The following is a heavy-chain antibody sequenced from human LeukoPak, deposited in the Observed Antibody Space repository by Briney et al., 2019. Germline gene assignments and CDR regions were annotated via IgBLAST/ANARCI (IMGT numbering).Heavy chain of an antibody. V-gene: IGHV3-30*03. Sequence: GGSLRLSCAASGFSSSNYAMHWVCQAPGKGLDWVAVILYDGSIQNTADSVRGRFIISRDNSKNTVFLQMSSLTTDDTAVYYRARGAMLGTFNLTDYWGQGTLVTVSS. J-gene: IGHJ4*02. CDR3: ARGAMLGTFNLTDY. CDR2: ILYDGSIQ. CDR1: GFSSSNYA. D-gene: IGHD1-14*01.